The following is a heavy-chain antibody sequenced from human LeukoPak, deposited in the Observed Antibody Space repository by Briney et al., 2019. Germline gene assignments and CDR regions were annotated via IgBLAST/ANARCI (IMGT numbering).Heavy chain of an antibody. CDR3: ARSPLIPSGWLGFDY. CDR1: GGSISSYY. D-gene: IGHD6-19*01. Sequence: SETLPLTCTVSGGSISSYYWSWIRQPPGKGLEWIGYIYYSGSTKYNPSLKSRVTISVDTSKNQFSLKLSSVIAADTAVHYCARSPLIPSGWLGFDYWGQGTLVTVSS. CDR2: IYYSGST. J-gene: IGHJ4*02. V-gene: IGHV4-59*01.